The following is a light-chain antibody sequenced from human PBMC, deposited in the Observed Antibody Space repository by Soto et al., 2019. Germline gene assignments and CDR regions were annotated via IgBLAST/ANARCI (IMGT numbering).Light chain of an antibody. Sequence: DIQMTQSPSTLSASVGDRVTITCRASQSISSWLAWYQQKPGKAPKLLIYKASSLESGVPSRFGGSGSGTEFTLTISSLQPDDFATYYCQQYNSLVTFGQGTKLEIK. J-gene: IGKJ2*01. CDR3: QQYNSLVT. CDR2: KAS. V-gene: IGKV1-5*03. CDR1: QSISSW.